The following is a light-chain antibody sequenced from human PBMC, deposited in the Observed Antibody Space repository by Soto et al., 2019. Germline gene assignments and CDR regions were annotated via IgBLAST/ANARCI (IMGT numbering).Light chain of an antibody. V-gene: IGLV2-14*03. CDR3: SSYTSSSLHV. CDR2: DAS. CDR1: SSDVGGYNY. Sequence: QSVLTQPASVSGSPGQSITISCTGTSSDVGGYNYVSWYQQHPGKAPKLMIYDASNRPSGVSNRFSGSKPGNTASLTISGLQAEDEDDYCCSSYTSSSLHVFGTGTKVTV. J-gene: IGLJ1*01.